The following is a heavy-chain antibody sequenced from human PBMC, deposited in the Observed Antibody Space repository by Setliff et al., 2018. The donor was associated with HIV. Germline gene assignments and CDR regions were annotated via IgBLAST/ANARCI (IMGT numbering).Heavy chain of an antibody. CDR2: IYTSGST. CDR3: ARIGEWELLKGRAFDI. V-gene: IGHV4-61*02. J-gene: IGHJ3*02. CDR1: GGSISSGSYY. D-gene: IGHD1-26*01. Sequence: SETLSLTCTVSGGSISSGSYYWSWIRQPAGRGLEWIGRIYTSGSTNYNPSLKSRVTISVDTSKNQFSLNLSSVTAADTGVYYCARIGEWELLKGRAFDIWGQGTMVTVSS.